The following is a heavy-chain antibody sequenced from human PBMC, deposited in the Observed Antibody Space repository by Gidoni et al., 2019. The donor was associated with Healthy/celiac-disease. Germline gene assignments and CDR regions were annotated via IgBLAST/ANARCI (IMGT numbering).Heavy chain of an antibody. Sequence: QVQLVESGGGVVQPGGSLRLSCAASGFPFSSHGMHWVRQAPGKGLEWVAFIRYDGSNKYYADSVKGRFTISRDNSKNTLYLQMNSLRAEDTAVYYCAKGFYDILTGYGGPYGMDVWGQGTTVTVSS. CDR2: IRYDGSNK. CDR3: AKGFYDILTGYGGPYGMDV. D-gene: IGHD3-9*01. J-gene: IGHJ6*02. V-gene: IGHV3-30*02. CDR1: GFPFSSHG.